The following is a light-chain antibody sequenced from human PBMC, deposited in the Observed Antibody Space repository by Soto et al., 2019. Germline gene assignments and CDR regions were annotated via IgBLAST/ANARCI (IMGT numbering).Light chain of an antibody. CDR1: SSDVGGYNY. V-gene: IGLV2-14*01. Sequence: QSALTQPASVSGSPGQSITISCTGTSSDVGGYNYVSWYQQHPGKAPKLIIYDVTNRPSGISNNFSGSKSGDTASLTISGLQAEDEADYYCSSYTSSNTQVFGTGTKAPS. CDR3: SSYTSSNTQV. CDR2: DVT. J-gene: IGLJ1*01.